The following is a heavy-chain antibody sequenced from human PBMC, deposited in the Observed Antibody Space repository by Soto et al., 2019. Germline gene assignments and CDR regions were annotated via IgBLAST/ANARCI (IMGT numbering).Heavy chain of an antibody. Sequence: PGGSLRLSCAASGFTFGSYAMSWVRQAPGKGLEWVSLISGNGGSTYYADSVKGRFTISRDSSQNTLYLQMNSLKAADTAVYYCAKSKYLASGSSPTYYYYGMDVWGQGTTVTVSS. CDR2: ISGNGGST. CDR3: AKSKYLASGSSPTYYYYGMDV. D-gene: IGHD3-10*01. CDR1: GFTFGSYA. V-gene: IGHV3-23*01. J-gene: IGHJ6*02.